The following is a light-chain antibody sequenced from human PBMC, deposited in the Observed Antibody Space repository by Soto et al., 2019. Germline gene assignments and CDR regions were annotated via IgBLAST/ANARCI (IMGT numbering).Light chain of an antibody. J-gene: IGKJ1*01. V-gene: IGKV3-20*01. CDR3: QQYVTSPEWM. CDR1: QSVYSNY. Sequence: DIVLTQSPATLSLSPGERATLSCRASQSVYSNYLAWYQQKPGQAPRLLIYATSSRATGIPDRFSGSGSGTDFTLTISRLEPEDSAVYYCQQYVTSPEWMFGQGTKVDIK. CDR2: ATS.